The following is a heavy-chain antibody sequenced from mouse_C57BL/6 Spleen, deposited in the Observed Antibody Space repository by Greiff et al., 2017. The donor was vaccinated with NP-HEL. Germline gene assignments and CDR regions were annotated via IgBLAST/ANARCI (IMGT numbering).Heavy chain of an antibody. D-gene: IGHD1-1*01. CDR2: IYPGDGDT. CDR3: ARGGDYYGSSYRFAY. V-gene: IGHV1-80*01. J-gene: IGHJ3*01. Sequence: QVQLQQSGAELVKPGASVKISCKASGYAFSSYWMNWVKQRPGKGLEWIGQIYPGDGDTNYNGKFKGKATLTADKSSSTAYMQLSSLTSEDSAVYFCARGGDYYGSSYRFAYWGQGTLVTVSA. CDR1: GYAFSSYW.